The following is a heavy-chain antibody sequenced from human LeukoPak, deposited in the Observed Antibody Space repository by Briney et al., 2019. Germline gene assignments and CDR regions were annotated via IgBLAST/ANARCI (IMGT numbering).Heavy chain of an antibody. CDR3: ARHAGGISATGTRPFDY. D-gene: IGHD6-13*01. J-gene: IGHJ4*02. Sequence: PSETLSLTCTVSGASFSSSTYYWGWIRQPPGQGLEWIGSIYYSGSNYYNPSLKSRVTMSVDTSKNQFSLKLSSVTAADTAVYYCARHAGGISATGTRPFDYWGQGTLVTVSS. CDR2: IYYSGSN. CDR1: GASFSSSTYY. V-gene: IGHV4-39*01.